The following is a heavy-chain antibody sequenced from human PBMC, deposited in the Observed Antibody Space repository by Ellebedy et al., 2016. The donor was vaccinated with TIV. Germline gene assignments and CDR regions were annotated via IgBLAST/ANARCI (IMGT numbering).Heavy chain of an antibody. CDR2: TSAYNANS. V-gene: IGHV1-18*01. Sequence: ASVKVSCKGSGYNFSNFGVSWVRQAPGHGLEWMGWTSAYNANSNYAQKFQGRVTMTADTSTNTAYMELRSLTFDDTAVYYCARGLRGVLPFDYWGQGSLVTVSS. CDR3: ARGLRGVLPFDY. J-gene: IGHJ4*02. D-gene: IGHD3-10*01. CDR1: GYNFSNFG.